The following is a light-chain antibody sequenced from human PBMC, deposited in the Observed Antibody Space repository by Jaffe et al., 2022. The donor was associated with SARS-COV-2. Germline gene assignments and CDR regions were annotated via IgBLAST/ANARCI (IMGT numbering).Light chain of an antibody. CDR3: GSRESSGHRLV. CDR1: SLRSRY. CDR2: GDF. Sequence: SSELTQDPAVSVALGQTVTITCQGDSLRSRYAGWYQRKPGQAPVLVIYGDFNRPSGIPDRFSASSSGTTASLTITGAQAEDEADYYCGSRESSGHRLVFGGGTKLTVL. J-gene: IGLJ2*01. V-gene: IGLV3-19*01.